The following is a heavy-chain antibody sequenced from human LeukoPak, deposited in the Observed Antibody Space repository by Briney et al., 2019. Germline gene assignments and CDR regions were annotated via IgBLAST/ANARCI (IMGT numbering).Heavy chain of an antibody. V-gene: IGHV4-39*01. J-gene: IGHJ4*02. D-gene: IGHD1-14*01. Sequence: PSETLSLTCTVSGASVRRNNYYWGWIRQPPGKGLEWIGTIYSSVSTYYNPSLKSRVTISVDTSKNQFSLKLTSVTAADTAVFYCVCGSGYFFDYWGQGTLVTVSS. CDR2: IYSSVST. CDR1: GASVRRNNYY. CDR3: VCGSGYFFDY.